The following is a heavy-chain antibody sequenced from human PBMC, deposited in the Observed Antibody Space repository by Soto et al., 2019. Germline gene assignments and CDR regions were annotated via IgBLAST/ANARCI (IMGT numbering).Heavy chain of an antibody. J-gene: IGHJ6*02. Sequence: GGSLRLSCAASGFTFSSYEMNWVRQAPGKGLEWVSYISSSGSTIYYADSVEGRFTISRDNAKNSLYLQMNSLRAEDTAVYYCARDGGYSGYDSMTGIQYYYYYGMDVWGQGTTVTVSS. CDR3: ARDGGYSGYDSMTGIQYYYYYGMDV. CDR1: GFTFSSYE. D-gene: IGHD5-12*01. CDR2: ISSSGSTI. V-gene: IGHV3-48*03.